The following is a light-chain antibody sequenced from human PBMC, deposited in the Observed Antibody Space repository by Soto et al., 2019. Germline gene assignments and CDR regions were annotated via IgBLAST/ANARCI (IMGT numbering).Light chain of an antibody. CDR3: QQRNNWPRT. J-gene: IGKJ3*01. V-gene: IGKV3-11*01. Sequence: EIVLTQSPATLSLSPGERATLSCRASQSVSSYLAWYQQRPGQAPRLLIYDASNRATGIPARFSGSGSGTDFTLTISSLEPEDCAVYYCQQRNNWPRTFGPGTKVDIK. CDR1: QSVSSY. CDR2: DAS.